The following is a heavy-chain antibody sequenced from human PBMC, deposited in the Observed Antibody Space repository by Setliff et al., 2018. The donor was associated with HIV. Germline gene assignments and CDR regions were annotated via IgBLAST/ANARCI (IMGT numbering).Heavy chain of an antibody. CDR1: EFSLSTSGVG. J-gene: IGHJ1*01. Sequence: GPTLVNPTETLTLTCSFSEFSLSTSGVGVGWIRQPPGKALEWLAVVYWDDEKLYNPSLKNRLNVTKAVLTLTDMDPADTATYFCLYSRYFDIGAYWGPGILVTVSS. V-gene: IGHV2-5*02. CDR3: LYSRYFDIGAY. CDR2: VYWDDEK. D-gene: IGHD3-9*01.